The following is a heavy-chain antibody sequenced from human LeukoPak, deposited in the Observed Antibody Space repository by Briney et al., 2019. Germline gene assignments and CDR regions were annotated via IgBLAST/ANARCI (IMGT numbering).Heavy chain of an antibody. J-gene: IGHJ4*02. V-gene: IGHV3-23*01. CDR1: GFTFSNYA. Sequence: GGSLRLSCAASGFTFSNYAMSWVRQAPGKGLAWVSVISGCGGSTNYADSVKGRFTISRDNSKNTLYLQMNSLRAEDTAVYYCAKDVPEYSSGWYGFDFDYWGQGTLVTVSS. D-gene: IGHD6-19*01. CDR3: AKDVPEYSSGWYGFDFDY. CDR2: ISGCGGST.